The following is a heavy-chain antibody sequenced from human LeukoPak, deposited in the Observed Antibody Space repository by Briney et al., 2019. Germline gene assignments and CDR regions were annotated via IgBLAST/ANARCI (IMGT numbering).Heavy chain of an antibody. J-gene: IGHJ4*02. Sequence: ASVKVSCKASGYTFTSYGISWVRQAPGQGLEWMGWISAYNGNTNYAQRLQGRATMTTDTSTSTAYMELRSLRSDDTAVYYCARWIYYDSSDYWGQGTLVTVSS. CDR3: ARWIYYDSSDY. V-gene: IGHV1-18*01. D-gene: IGHD3-22*01. CDR2: ISAYNGNT. CDR1: GYTFTSYG.